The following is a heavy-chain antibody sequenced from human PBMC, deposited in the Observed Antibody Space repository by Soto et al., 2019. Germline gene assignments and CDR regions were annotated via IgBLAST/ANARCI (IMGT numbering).Heavy chain of an antibody. CDR3: ARGYCSSTSCYWKYYYDYYYMAV. CDR2: INHSGST. V-gene: IGHV4-34*01. D-gene: IGHD2-2*01. Sequence: QVQLQQWGAGLLKPSETLSLTCAVYGGSFSGYYWSWIRQPPGKGLEWIGEINHSGSTNYNPSLKSRVTIAVDTSKNQFSLQLSSVTAADTAVYYGARGYCSSTSCYWKYYYDYYYMAVWGKGTTVTVSS. J-gene: IGHJ6*03. CDR1: GGSFSGYY.